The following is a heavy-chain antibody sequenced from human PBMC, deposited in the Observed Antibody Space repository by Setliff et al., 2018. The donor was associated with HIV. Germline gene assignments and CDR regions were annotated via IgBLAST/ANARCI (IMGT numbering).Heavy chain of an antibody. CDR2: IRSKAHGGTT. J-gene: IGHJ4*02. V-gene: IGHV3-49*04. CDR1: GFTFGDYA. Sequence: GGSLRLSCTASGFTFGDYAMSWVRQAPGKGLEWVGFIRSKAHGGTTEYAASVKGRFTISRDDSKNTLYLQMNSLKTEDTAVYYCTTQSLSWGQGTLVTVSA. CDR3: TTQSLS.